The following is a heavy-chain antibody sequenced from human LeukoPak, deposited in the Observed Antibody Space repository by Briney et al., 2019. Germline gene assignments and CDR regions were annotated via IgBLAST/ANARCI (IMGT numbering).Heavy chain of an antibody. V-gene: IGHV1-18*01. CDR3: AKSPLSGRYFDL. Sequence: ASVSPSCKASGYTFTSYGISWVRQAPGQGLEWMGWISAYNGNTNYAQKLQGRVTMTTDTSTSTAYMELRSLRSDDTAVYYCAKSPLSGRYFDLWGRGTLVTVSS. CDR2: ISAYNGNT. J-gene: IGHJ2*01. CDR1: GYTFTSYG. D-gene: IGHD6-25*01.